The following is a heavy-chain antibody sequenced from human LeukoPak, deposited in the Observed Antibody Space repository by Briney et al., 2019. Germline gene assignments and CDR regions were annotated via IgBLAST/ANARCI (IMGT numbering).Heavy chain of an antibody. CDR1: GFTVSSNY. Sequence: GGSLRLSCAASGFTVSSNYMSWVRQAPGKGLEWVSVIYSGGSTYYADSVKGRFTISRDNSKNTLYLQMNSLRAEDTAVYYCARAVKGFWSGYYQDYWGQGTLVTVSS. CDR2: IYSGGST. CDR3: ARAVKGFWSGYYQDY. D-gene: IGHD3-3*01. J-gene: IGHJ4*02. V-gene: IGHV3-53*01.